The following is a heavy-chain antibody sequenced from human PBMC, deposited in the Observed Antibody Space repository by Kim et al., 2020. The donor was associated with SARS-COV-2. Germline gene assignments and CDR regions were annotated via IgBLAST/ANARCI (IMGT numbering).Heavy chain of an antibody. D-gene: IGHD6-13*01. CDR2: ISVGDIA. J-gene: IGHJ4*01. CDR3: ARWLVGYSSIWADYFDF. CDR1: GFTFTNYA. V-gene: IGHV3-23*01. Sequence: GGSLRLSCAASGFTFTNYAMGWVRQAPGKGLDWVSSISVGDIAYYADSVKGRFSISRDNSKNTVYLQMNRLSADDTAIYYCARWLVGYSSIWADYFDFWG.